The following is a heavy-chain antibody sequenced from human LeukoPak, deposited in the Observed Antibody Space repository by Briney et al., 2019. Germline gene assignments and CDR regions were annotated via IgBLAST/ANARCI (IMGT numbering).Heavy chain of an antibody. D-gene: IGHD6-19*01. V-gene: IGHV1-18*01. J-gene: IGHJ4*02. CDR1: GYTFTSYG. CDR2: ISAYNGNT. CDR3: ARITSSGWSYYFDY. Sequence: ASVKVSCKASGYTFTSYGISWVQQAPGQGLEWMGWISAYNGNTNYAQKLQGRVTMTTDTSTSTAYMELRSLRSDDTAVYYCARITSSGWSYYFDYWGQGTLATVAS.